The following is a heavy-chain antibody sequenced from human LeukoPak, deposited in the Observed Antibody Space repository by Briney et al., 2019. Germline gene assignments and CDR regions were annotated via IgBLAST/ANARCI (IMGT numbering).Heavy chain of an antibody. V-gene: IGHV3-30*18. CDR2: ISYDGSNK. J-gene: IGHJ6*02. CDR3: AKDSESYYYYYGMDV. CDR1: GFTFSSYG. Sequence: GGSLRLSCAASGFTFSSYGMHWVRQAPGKGLEWVAVISYDGSNKYYADSVKGRFTISRDNSKNTPYLQMNSLRAEDTAVYYCAKDSESYYYYYGMDVWGQGTTVTVSS.